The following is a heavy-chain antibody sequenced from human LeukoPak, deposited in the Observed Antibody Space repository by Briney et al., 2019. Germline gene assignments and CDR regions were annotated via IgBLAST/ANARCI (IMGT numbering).Heavy chain of an antibody. CDR2: IYYSGST. V-gene: IGHV4-39*07. J-gene: IGHJ3*02. CDR3: ARDPGSDILTDDAFDI. Sequence: PSETLSLTCTVSGGSISSSSYYWGWIRQPPGKGLEWIGSIYYSGSTYYNPSLKSRVTISVDTSKNQFSLKLSSVAAADTAVYYCARDPGSDILTDDAFDIWGQGTMVTVSS. D-gene: IGHD3-9*01. CDR1: GGSISSSSYY.